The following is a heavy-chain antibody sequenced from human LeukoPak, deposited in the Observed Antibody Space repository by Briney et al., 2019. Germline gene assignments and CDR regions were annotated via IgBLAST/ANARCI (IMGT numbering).Heavy chain of an antibody. Sequence: GASAKVSCKASGYTFTGYYMHWVRQAPGQGLEWMGWINPNSGGTNYAQKFQGRVTMTRDTSISTAYMELSRLRSDDTAVYYCARDERAGWDYFDYWGQGTLVTVSS. J-gene: IGHJ4*02. V-gene: IGHV1-2*02. D-gene: IGHD1-1*01. CDR1: GYTFTGYY. CDR2: INPNSGGT. CDR3: ARDERAGWDYFDY.